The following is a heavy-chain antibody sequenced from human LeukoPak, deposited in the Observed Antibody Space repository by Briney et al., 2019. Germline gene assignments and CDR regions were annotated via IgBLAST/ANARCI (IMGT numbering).Heavy chain of an antibody. CDR1: GGSVNSADYY. J-gene: IGHJ4*02. CDR2: IFYSGST. V-gene: IGHV4-30-4*01. D-gene: IGHD5-12*01. Sequence: PSETLSLTCTVSGGSVNSADYYWSWIRQPPGKGLQWIGYIFYSGSTYYSLSLKSRFSISVDTSKNQFSLRLRSVTAADTAVYYCARQVATVTRFDSWGQGTLVTVSS. CDR3: ARQVATVTRFDS.